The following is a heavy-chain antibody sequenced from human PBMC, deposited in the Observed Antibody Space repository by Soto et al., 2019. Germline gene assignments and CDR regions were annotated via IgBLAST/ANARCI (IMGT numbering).Heavy chain of an antibody. D-gene: IGHD3-9*01. CDR2: IKPSGGST. CDR3: ARDTQHTYYDILTGYTLGAFDI. V-gene: IGHV1-46*01. J-gene: IGHJ3*02. Sequence: ASVKVSCKASGYTFTSYYMHWVRQAPGQGLEWMGIIKPSGGSTSYAQKFQGRVTMTRDTSTSTVYMELRSLRSEDTAVYYCARDTQHTYYDILTGYTLGAFDIWGQGTMVTVSS. CDR1: GYTFTSYY.